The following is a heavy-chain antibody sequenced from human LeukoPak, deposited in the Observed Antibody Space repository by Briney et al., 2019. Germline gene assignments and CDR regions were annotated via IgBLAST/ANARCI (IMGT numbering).Heavy chain of an antibody. CDR2: IWYDGSNK. Sequence: PGGSLRLSCAASGFTFSSYGMHWVRQAPGKGLEWVAVIWYDGSNKYYVDSVKGRFTISRDNSKNTVYLQMNSLRAEDTAVYYCAKGGYSSSDFDYWGQGTLVTVSS. V-gene: IGHV3-33*06. J-gene: IGHJ4*02. D-gene: IGHD6-6*01. CDR1: GFTFSSYG. CDR3: AKGGYSSSDFDY.